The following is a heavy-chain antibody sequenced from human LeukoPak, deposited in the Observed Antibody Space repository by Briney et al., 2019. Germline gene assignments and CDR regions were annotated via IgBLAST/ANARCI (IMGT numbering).Heavy chain of an antibody. Sequence: SVKVSCKASGGTFSSYAIGWVRQAPGQGLEWMGGIIPIFGTANYAQKFQGRVTITADESTSTAYMELSSLRSEDTAVYYCARDLGTIPDMYYFDYWGQGTLVTVSS. J-gene: IGHJ4*02. CDR3: ARDLGTIPDMYYFDY. V-gene: IGHV1-69*13. CDR2: IIPIFGTA. CDR1: GGTFSSYA. D-gene: IGHD1-1*01.